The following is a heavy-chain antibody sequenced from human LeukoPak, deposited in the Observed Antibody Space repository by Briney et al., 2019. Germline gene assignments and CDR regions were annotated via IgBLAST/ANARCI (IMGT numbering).Heavy chain of an antibody. CDR3: TTRRQDGW. D-gene: IGHD2-15*01. Sequence: GGSLRLSCVGSGFTFSDAWMSWVRQAPGKGLEWVGRIKSKSNGGTIDYAAPVKGRFTISRDDSRNTLYLQMNSLKTEDTAVYYCTTRRQDGWWGQGTLVTVS. J-gene: IGHJ4*02. V-gene: IGHV3-15*01. CDR1: GFTFSDAW. CDR2: IKSKSNGGTI.